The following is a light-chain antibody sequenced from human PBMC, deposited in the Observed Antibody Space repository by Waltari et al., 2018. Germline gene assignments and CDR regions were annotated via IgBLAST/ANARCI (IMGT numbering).Light chain of an antibody. CDR1: SSNIWAHYY. CDR2: ANN. CDR3: QSFDASLGYV. Sequence: QSVLTQPPSLSGAPGQRVTLSCTGRSSNIWAHYYVHWYQQPPETSPNLLIYANNNRPSEVPDRFSASKSGTSAFLAIAGLQPEDEADYYCQSFDASLGYVFGTGTRVTVL. V-gene: IGLV1-40*01. J-gene: IGLJ1*01.